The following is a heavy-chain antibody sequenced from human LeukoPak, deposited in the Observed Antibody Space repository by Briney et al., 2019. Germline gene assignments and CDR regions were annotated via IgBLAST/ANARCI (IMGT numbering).Heavy chain of an antibody. CDR2: IWYDGSNK. J-gene: IGHJ6*02. D-gene: IGHD2-2*01. CDR1: GFTLSSYG. V-gene: IGHV3-33*01. Sequence: GGSLRLSCAASGFTLSSYGMHWVRQAPGKGLEWVAVIWYDGSNKYYADSVKGRFTISRDNSKNTLYLQMNSLRAEDTAVYYCARFPSALDVWGQGTTVTVSS. CDR3: ARFPSALDV.